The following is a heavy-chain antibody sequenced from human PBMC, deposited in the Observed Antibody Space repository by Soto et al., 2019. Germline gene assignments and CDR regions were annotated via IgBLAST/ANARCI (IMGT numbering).Heavy chain of an antibody. CDR3: ARVKYQYYYDSGGPIAF. V-gene: IGHV3-30*03. CDR1: GFTFSTFE. J-gene: IGHJ4*02. Sequence: PGGSLRLSCAASGFTFSTFEMHWVRQAPGEGLEWVAVISHDGGNEHYVDSVKGRFTISRDNSKSSLYLQMNTLGPEDTAVYYCARVKYQYYYDSGGPIAFWGQGTLVTVS. D-gene: IGHD3-22*01. CDR2: ISHDGGNE.